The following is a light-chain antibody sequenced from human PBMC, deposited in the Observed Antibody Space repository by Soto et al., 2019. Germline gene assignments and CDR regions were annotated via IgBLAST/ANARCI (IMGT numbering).Light chain of an antibody. CDR3: HHYPRSSWT. J-gene: IGKJ1*01. V-gene: IGKV3-20*01. CDR1: QRVSSHS. Sequence: EIVLTQSPGTLSLSPGERATLSCRASQRVSSHSLAWYQQKPGQAPRTPIYGASSRATGSPDRFSASGSGTDFTLTISRLEHEDFAVYYCHHYPRSSWTFGQGNKVEVK. CDR2: GAS.